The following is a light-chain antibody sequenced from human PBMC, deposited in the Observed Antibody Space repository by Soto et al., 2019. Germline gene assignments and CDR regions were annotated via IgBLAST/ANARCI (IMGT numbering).Light chain of an antibody. J-gene: IGKJ4*01. V-gene: IGKV3-11*01. Sequence: EIVLTQSPATLSLSPGGRASLSCRASQSVSTYLAWYQHKPGQAPRLLIYDASNRATGVPVRFSGSGSGTDFTLTISSLEPEDFAVYYCQQRSDWPPLTFGGGTKVDIK. CDR2: DAS. CDR1: QSVSTY. CDR3: QQRSDWPPLT.